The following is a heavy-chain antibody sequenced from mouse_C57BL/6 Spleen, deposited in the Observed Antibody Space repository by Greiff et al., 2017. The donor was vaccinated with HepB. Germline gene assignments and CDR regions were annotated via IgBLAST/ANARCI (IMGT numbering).Heavy chain of an antibody. CDR3: VRHWSNYDAMDY. V-gene: IGHV10-1*01. CDR2: IRSKSNNYAT. J-gene: IGHJ4*01. Sequence: EVKLVESGGGLVQPKGSLKLSCAASGFSFNTYAMNWVRQAPGKGLEWVARIRSKSNNYATYYADSVKDRFTISRDDSESMLYLQMNNVKTEDTAMYYCVRHWSNYDAMDYWGQGTSVTVSS. D-gene: IGHD2-5*01. CDR1: GFSFNTYA.